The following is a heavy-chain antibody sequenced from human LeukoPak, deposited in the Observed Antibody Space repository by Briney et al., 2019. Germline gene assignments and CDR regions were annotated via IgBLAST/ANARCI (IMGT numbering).Heavy chain of an antibody. Sequence: ASVKVSCKASGYTFTGYYMHWVRQAPGQGLEWMGWINPNSGGTNYAQKFQGRVTMTRDTSISTAYMELSRLRSDDTAVYYCASTRITMVRGVPLDYWGQGTPVTVSS. J-gene: IGHJ4*02. CDR3: ASTRITMVRGVPLDY. D-gene: IGHD3-10*01. CDR1: GYTFTGYY. V-gene: IGHV1-2*02. CDR2: INPNSGGT.